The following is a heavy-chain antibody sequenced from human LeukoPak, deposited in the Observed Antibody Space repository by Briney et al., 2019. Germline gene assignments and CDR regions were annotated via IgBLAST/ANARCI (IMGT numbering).Heavy chain of an antibody. Sequence: GDSLRISCKGSGYSFTSYWITWVRQMPGKGLEWMGRIDPTGSYTNYSPSFQGHVTISADKSISTAYLQWSSLKASDTAMYYCARRSGDGSGYNLLDYWGQGTLVTVSS. CDR2: IDPTGSYT. D-gene: IGHD3-3*01. CDR1: GYSFTSYW. J-gene: IGHJ4*02. V-gene: IGHV5-10-1*01. CDR3: ARRSGDGSGYNLLDY.